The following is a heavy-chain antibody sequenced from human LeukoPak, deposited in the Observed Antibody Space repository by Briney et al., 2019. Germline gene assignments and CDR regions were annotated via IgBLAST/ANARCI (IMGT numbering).Heavy chain of an antibody. CDR3: ARGSDNLTAYYTPRRFAFDI. CDR2: IYYSGST. Sequence: PSETLSLTCTVSGGSISSSSYYWGWIRQPPGKGLEWIGYIYYSGSTNYNPSLKSRVTISVDTSKNQFSLKLSSVTAADTAVYFCARGSDNLTAYYTPRRFAFDIWGQGTMITVSS. CDR1: GGSISSSSYY. D-gene: IGHD3-9*01. J-gene: IGHJ3*02. V-gene: IGHV4-61*05.